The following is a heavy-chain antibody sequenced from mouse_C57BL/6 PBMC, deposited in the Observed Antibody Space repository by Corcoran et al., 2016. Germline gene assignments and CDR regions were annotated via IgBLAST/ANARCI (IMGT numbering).Heavy chain of an antibody. CDR1: GYTFTTYG. CDR2: INTYSGVP. D-gene: IGHD1-1*01. J-gene: IGHJ4*01. V-gene: IGHV9-3*01. CDR3: AREEGFYYYGSSYAMDY. Sequence: QIQLVQSGPELKKPGETVKISCKASGYTFTTYGMSWVKQAPGKGLKWMGWINTYSGVPTYADDFKGRFAFSLETSASTAYLQINNLKNEDTATYFCAREEGFYYYGSSYAMDYWGQGPSVTVSS.